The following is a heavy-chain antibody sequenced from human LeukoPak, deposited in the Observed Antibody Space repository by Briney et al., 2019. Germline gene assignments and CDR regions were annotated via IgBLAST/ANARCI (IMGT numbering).Heavy chain of an antibody. V-gene: IGHV1-2*02. CDR2: IHPNSGAT. CDR3: ARDRSSGRDLDY. D-gene: IGHD3-22*01. J-gene: IGHJ4*02. CDR1: GYTFTDYF. Sequence: ASVKVSCKASGYTFTDYFMHWVRQAPGQSLEWMGWIHPNSGATNYAQKFQGRVIMTRDTSISTVNMELSSLRSDDTAVYYCARDRSSGRDLDYWGQGTLVNVSS.